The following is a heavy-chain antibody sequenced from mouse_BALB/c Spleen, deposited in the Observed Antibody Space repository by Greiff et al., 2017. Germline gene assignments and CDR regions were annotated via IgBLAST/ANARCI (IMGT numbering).Heavy chain of an antibody. J-gene: IGHJ3*01. D-gene: IGHD2-1*01. CDR3: AGFYGSYDRWFAY. V-gene: IGHV5-6-5*01. CDR2: ISSGGSI. Sequence: EVKLMESGRGLVKPGGSLKLSCAASGFTFSSYAMSWVRQTPEKRLEWVASISSGGSISYPDSVKERFTISRDNTRNILYLQMSSLRSEETSMYYCAGFYGSYDRWFAYWGQGTLVTVSA. CDR1: GFTFSSYA.